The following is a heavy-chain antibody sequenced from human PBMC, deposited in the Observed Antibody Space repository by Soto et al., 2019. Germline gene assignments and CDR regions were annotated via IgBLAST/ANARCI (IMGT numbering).Heavy chain of an antibody. CDR2: ISSGSDDI. J-gene: IGHJ4*02. CDR1: GFTFSTYS. D-gene: IGHD5-12*01. V-gene: IGHV3-48*02. Sequence: GGSLRLSCAASGFTFSTYSMNWVRQAPGKGLEWVSFISSGSDDIRYADSVKGRFTISRDNAKNSLYLQMNSLRDEDTAFYYCSRSSGLDLIFDLWGQGTLVTVSS. CDR3: SRSSGLDLIFDL.